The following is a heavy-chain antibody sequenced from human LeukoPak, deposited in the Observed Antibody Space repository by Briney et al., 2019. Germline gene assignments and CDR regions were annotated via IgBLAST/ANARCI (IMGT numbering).Heavy chain of an antibody. D-gene: IGHD1-26*01. CDR1: GYSFTSYW. Sequence: GESLKISCKGSGYSFTSYWIGWVRQMPGKGLEWMGIIYPGDSDTRYSPSFQGQVTISADKSISTAYLQWSSLKASDTAMYYCARILSRGGSWYYFDYGGQGTRVTVPS. CDR2: IYPGDSDT. CDR3: ARILSRGGSWYYFDY. J-gene: IGHJ4*02. V-gene: IGHV5-51*01.